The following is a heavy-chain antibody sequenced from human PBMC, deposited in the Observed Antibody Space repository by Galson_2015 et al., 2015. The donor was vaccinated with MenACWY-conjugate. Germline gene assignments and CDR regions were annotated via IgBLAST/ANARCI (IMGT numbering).Heavy chain of an antibody. J-gene: IGHJ4*02. CDR1: GFTFSTSW. CDR3: ARFGGNYTNTSHLDY. Sequence: SLRLSCAASGFTFSTSWMHWVRQAPGTGLVWVSGVIRVGRSPRNAASVKARSPTSRDNPKNTLNLQLNRLGAEDTAVSYCARFGGNYTNTSHLDYWDPGPQVTVSS. D-gene: IGHD4-23*01. CDR2: VIRVGRSP. V-gene: IGHV3-74*01.